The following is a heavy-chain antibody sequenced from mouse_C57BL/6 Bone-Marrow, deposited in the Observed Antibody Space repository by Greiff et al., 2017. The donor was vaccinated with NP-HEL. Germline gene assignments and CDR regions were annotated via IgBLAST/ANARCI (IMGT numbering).Heavy chain of an antibody. CDR1: GYTFTSYW. CDR2: IDPYDSYT. CDR3: AREGGAWFAY. J-gene: IGHJ3*01. Sequence: QVQLQQPGAELVKPGASVKLSCKASGYTFTSYWMQWVKQRPGQGLEWIGEIDPYDSYTNYDQKFKGKATLTVDTSSSTAYMQLSGLTAEDSAVYYCAREGGAWFAYWGQGTLVTVSA. V-gene: IGHV1-50*01.